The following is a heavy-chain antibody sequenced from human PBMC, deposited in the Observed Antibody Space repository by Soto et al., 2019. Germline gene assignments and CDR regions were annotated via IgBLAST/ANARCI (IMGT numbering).Heavy chain of an antibody. Sequence: SVKVSCKASGYTFTSYGISWVRQAPGQGLEWMGRIIPALGTATYAQKFQGRVTITADESATTVYMELNSLRSEDTAVYYCARGGEPIDYWGQ. V-gene: IGHV1-69*11. CDR3: ARGGEPIDY. CDR1: GYTFTSYG. CDR2: IIPALGTA. J-gene: IGHJ4*01. D-gene: IGHD2-21*01.